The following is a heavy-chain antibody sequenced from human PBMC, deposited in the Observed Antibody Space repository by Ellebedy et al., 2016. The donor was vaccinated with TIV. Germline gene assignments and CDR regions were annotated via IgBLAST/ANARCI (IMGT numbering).Heavy chain of an antibody. D-gene: IGHD3-10*01. J-gene: IGHJ5*02. CDR2: IRYDGSDK. Sequence: GESLKISCAASGFTFHSYGMHWVRQAPGKGLEWVTFIRYDGSDKYYADSVKGRFTVSRDNSKNTLTLQMNSLRIEDTAVYYCAKVLFAFGEFESPFDPWGQGTLVIVSS. CDR3: AKVLFAFGEFESPFDP. V-gene: IGHV3-30*02. CDR1: GFTFHSYG.